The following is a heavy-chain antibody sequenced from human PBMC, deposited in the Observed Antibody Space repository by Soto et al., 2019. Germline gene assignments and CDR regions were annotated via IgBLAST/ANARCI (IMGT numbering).Heavy chain of an antibody. D-gene: IGHD5-18*01. CDR2: IYYSGST. CDR1: GGSISSSSYY. V-gene: IGHV4-39*01. CDR3: ARRPRGYSYGYPLYYYYGMDV. Sequence: QLQLQESGPGLVKPSETLSLTCTVSGGSISSSSYYWGWIRQPPGKGLEWIGSIYYSGSTYYNPSHKRRVTIPVDTTKNQFSRKLSAVTAADTAVYYCARRPRGYSYGYPLYYYYGMDVWGQGTTVTVSS. J-gene: IGHJ6*02.